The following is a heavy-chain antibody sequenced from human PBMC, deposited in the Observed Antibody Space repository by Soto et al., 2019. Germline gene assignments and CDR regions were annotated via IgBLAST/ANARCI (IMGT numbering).Heavy chain of an antibody. CDR3: ARGHIAAAGTLNWFDP. D-gene: IGHD6-13*01. V-gene: IGHV4-34*01. Sequence: PSETLSLTCAVYGGSFSGYYWSWIRQPPGKGLEWIGEINHRGSTNYNPSLKSRVTISVGTSKNQFSLKLSSVTAADTAVYYCARGHIAAAGTLNWFDPWGQGTLVTVSS. CDR1: GGSFSGYY. CDR2: INHRGST. J-gene: IGHJ5*02.